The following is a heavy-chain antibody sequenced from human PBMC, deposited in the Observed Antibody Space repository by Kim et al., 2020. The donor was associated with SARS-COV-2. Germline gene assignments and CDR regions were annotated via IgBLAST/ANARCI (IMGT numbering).Heavy chain of an antibody. Sequence: SQTLSLTCTVSGGFISSSSYYCGWIRQPPGQGLEWIGSIYYSGSTYYNPSLKSRVTISVDTSKNQFSLKLSSVTAADTAVYYCARRGGSYFFGAFDIWGQGTMVTVSS. D-gene: IGHD1-26*01. CDR1: GGFISSSSYY. CDR2: IYYSGST. V-gene: IGHV4-39*01. J-gene: IGHJ3*02. CDR3: ARRGGSYFFGAFDI.